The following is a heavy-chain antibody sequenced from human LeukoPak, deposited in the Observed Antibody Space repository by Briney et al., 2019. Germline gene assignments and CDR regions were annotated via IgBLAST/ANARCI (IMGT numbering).Heavy chain of an antibody. Sequence: GGSLRLSCAASGFIFSDYWMTWVRQAPGKGLEWLTNINEDGSVKHYVDSVKGRFTIFRDNAKRSLYPQMNSLRAEDTAVYYCARDRKGYYFDYWGQGTLVTVSS. J-gene: IGHJ4*02. CDR2: INEDGSVK. CDR3: ARDRKGYYFDY. V-gene: IGHV3-7*01. CDR1: GFIFSDYW.